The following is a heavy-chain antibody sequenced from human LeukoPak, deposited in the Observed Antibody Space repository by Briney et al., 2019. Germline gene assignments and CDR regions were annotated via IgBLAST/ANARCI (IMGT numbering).Heavy chain of an antibody. J-gene: IGHJ6*03. V-gene: IGHV3-23*01. Sequence: TGGSLRLSCGTSGFTFDDYGMSWVRQAPGKGLEWVSAISGSGGSTYYADSVKGRFTISRDNSKNTLYLQMNSLRAEDTAVYYCAKGPSRAAAGTYYMDVWGKGATVTISS. CDR3: AKGPSRAAAGTYYMDV. D-gene: IGHD6-13*01. CDR2: ISGSGGST. CDR1: GFTFDDYG.